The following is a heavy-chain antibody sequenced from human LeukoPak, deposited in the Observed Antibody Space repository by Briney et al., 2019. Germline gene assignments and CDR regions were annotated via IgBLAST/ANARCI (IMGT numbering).Heavy chain of an antibody. CDR2: IWYDGSNK. V-gene: IGHV3-33*01. D-gene: IGHD3-22*01. Sequence: PGGSLRLSCAASGFTFRSHGMHWVRQAPGKGLEWVAFIWYDGSNKYYTDSVKGRFTISRDNSKNTLYLQMNSLRAEDTAVYYCARDGDYYDSSGYYHWGQGTLVTVSS. J-gene: IGHJ5*02. CDR3: ARDGDYYDSSGYYH. CDR1: GFTFRSHG.